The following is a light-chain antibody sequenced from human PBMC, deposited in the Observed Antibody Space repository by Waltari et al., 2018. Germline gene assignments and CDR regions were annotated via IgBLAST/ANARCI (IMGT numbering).Light chain of an antibody. V-gene: IGKV3-11*01. CDR2: DTS. J-gene: IGKJ4*01. CDR1: KSVSVY. Sequence: IALTQSPATLSLSPGERATLPCRPNKSVSVYLPWYQHKPGQAPRLLIYDTSNRATGIPARFSGSGSETDFTLTISSLEPEDFAVYYCQQRNNWPLSFGGGTKVEIK. CDR3: QQRNNWPLS.